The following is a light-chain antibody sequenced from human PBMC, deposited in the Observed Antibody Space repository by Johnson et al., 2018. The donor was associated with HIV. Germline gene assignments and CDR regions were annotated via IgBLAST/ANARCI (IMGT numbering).Light chain of an antibody. CDR1: SSNIGENF. CDR2: ENN. Sequence: QSVLTQPPSVSAAPGQKVTFSCSGSSSNIGENFVSWYQHLPGTAPKLLIYENNKRPSGIPDRFSGSKSGTSATLGIAGLQTGAEADYYCGTWDKSLNTGAVFGTGTKVTVL. CDR3: GTWDKSLNTGAV. J-gene: IGLJ1*01. V-gene: IGLV1-51*02.